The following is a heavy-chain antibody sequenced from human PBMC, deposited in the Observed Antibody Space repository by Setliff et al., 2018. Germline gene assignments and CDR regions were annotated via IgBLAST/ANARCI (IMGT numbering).Heavy chain of an antibody. V-gene: IGHV4-59*12. CDR2: IYHNGNT. CDR3: AASRAYTGAVEEWFLPKTFDF. Sequence: SETLSLTCTVSGGSISPYFWSWIRQPPGKGLEWIGYIYHNGNTNFNPSLKTRVTMSVDTSKNQFSLKLSSVTAADAALYYCAASRAYTGAVEEWFLPKTFDFWGQGSPVTVSS. J-gene: IGHJ4*02. CDR1: GGSISPYF. D-gene: IGHD3-10*01.